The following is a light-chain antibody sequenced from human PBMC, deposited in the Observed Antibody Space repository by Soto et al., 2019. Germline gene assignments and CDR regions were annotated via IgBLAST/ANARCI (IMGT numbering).Light chain of an antibody. J-gene: IGKJ3*01. Sequence: EIVLTQSPGTLSLSPGERATLSCRASQSINSRYLAWYQQKPGQAPRLLIYGASSRSTGIPDRFSGSGSGADVTFSISRLEPEEFAVYYWQQLGSSPGFTFGPGTIVDIK. CDR2: GAS. V-gene: IGKV3-20*01. CDR3: QQLGSSPGFT. CDR1: QSINSRY.